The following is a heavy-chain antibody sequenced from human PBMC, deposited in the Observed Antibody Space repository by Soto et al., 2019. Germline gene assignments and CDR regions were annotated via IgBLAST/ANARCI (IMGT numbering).Heavy chain of an antibody. V-gene: IGHV3-64*01. D-gene: IGHD6-6*01. CDR3: ARRARPXFYYMDV. Sequence: EVQLAESGGGLAQPGGSLRLSCAASGFTLSGYAMDWVRQAPGKGLEYVSGISSNGVGTYYANSVQGRFTISRDNSKNTVYLQMGSLRPEDMAVYYCARRARPXFYYMDVWGKGTTVTVSS. CDR2: ISSNGVGT. CDR1: GFTLSGYA. J-gene: IGHJ6*03.